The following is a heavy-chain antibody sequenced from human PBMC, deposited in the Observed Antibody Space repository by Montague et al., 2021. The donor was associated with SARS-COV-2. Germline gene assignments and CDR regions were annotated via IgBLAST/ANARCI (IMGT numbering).Heavy chain of an antibody. CDR3: AGEHEWEASFYYGMDV. D-gene: IGHD1-26*01. CDR2: ISYDGGNK. CDR1: GFTFSSYA. Sequence: SLRLSCAASGFTFSSYAMHWVRQAPGKGLDWVAVISYDGGNKNYADSVKGRFTISRDNSKNTLYLQMNTLRDEDTAVYYCAGEHEWEASFYYGMDVWGQGTTVTVSS. V-gene: IGHV3-30-3*01. J-gene: IGHJ6*02.